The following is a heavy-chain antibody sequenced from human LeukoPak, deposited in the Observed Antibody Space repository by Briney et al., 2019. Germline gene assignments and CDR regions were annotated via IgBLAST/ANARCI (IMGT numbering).Heavy chain of an antibody. CDR3: ARASVGSPNIPFDY. D-gene: IGHD2-21*01. CDR1: GGSISSGGYY. V-gene: IGHV4-30-2*01. CDR2: IYHSGST. J-gene: IGHJ4*02. Sequence: PSQTLSLTCTVSGGSISSGGYYWSWIRQPPGKGLEWIGYIYHSGSTYYNPSLKSRVTISVDRSKNQFSLKLSSVTAADTAVYYCARASVGSPNIPFDYWGQGTLVTVSS.